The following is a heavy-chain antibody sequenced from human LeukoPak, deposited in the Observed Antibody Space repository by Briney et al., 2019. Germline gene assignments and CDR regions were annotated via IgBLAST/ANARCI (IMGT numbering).Heavy chain of an antibody. CDR3: ARGHFYGDFLVNWFDP. D-gene: IGHD4-17*01. CDR1: GYTFTGYY. Sequence: ASVKVSCKASGYTFTGYYMHWVRQATGQGLEWMGWMSPNSGNTGYAQKFQGRVTMTRNTSISTAYMELSSLRSEDTAVYYCARGHFYGDFLVNWFDPWGRGTLVTVSS. J-gene: IGHJ5*02. CDR2: MSPNSGNT. V-gene: IGHV1-8*02.